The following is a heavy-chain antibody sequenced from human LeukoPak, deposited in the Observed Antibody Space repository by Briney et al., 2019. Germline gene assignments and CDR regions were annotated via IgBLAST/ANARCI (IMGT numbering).Heavy chain of an antibody. Sequence: GGSLRLSCAASGFTFSSYGMSWVRQAPGKGLEWVSAISGSGGSTYYADSVKGRFTISRDNSKNTLYPQMNSLRAEDTAVYYCAKGAVAGYYYYYMDVWGKGTTVTISS. V-gene: IGHV3-23*01. CDR1: GFTFSSYG. CDR3: AKGAVAGYYYYYMDV. D-gene: IGHD6-19*01. CDR2: ISGSGGST. J-gene: IGHJ6*03.